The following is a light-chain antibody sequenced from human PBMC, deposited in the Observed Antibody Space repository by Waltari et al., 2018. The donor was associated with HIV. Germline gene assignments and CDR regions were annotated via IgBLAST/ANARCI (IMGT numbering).Light chain of an antibody. V-gene: IGLV1-40*01. CDR3: QSYDGTLSGVV. J-gene: IGLJ2*01. CDR2: RNN. CDR1: SSTIGAGYD. Sequence: QSVLTQPPSVPGAPGQRVTTPGTGSSSTIGAGYDVHWYQHLPGTAPTLLIYRNNHRPSGVPDRFSGSKSGTSASLAITWLQPEYEAHYYCQSYDGTLSGVVFGGGTKLTVL.